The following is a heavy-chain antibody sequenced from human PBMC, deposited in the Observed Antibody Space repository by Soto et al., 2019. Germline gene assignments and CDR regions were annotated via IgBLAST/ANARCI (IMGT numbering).Heavy chain of an antibody. CDR3: ARDPAIYSGKFDYGLDV. V-gene: IGHV3-23*01. D-gene: IGHD4-4*01. Sequence: EVQLLESGGGLVQPGGSLRLSCAASGFTFGSYAMSWVRQAPGKGLEWVSSIGAGYGTYYADSVKGRFTISRDNAKNSLYLQMNSLRAEDTAVYFCARDPAIYSGKFDYGLDVWGRGTTVTVSS. J-gene: IGHJ6*02. CDR2: IGAGYGT. CDR1: GFTFGSYA.